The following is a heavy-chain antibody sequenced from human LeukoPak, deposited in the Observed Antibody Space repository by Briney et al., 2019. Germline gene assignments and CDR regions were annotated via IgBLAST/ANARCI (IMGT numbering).Heavy chain of an antibody. CDR1: GGSMNINNYY. CDR3: ARAKYYGSGSLIDY. J-gene: IGHJ4*02. Sequence: ASETLSLTCTVSGGSMNINNYYWAWIRQSPGKGLEWLGSIYYTGTTYYNPSLDHRVTISVDTSKNQFSLKLSSVTAADTAVYYCARAKYYGSGSLIDYWGQGTLVTVSS. V-gene: IGHV4-39*07. CDR2: IYYTGTT. D-gene: IGHD3-10*01.